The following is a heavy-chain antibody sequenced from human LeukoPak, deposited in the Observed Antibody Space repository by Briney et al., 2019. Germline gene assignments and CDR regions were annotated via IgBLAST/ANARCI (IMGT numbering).Heavy chain of an antibody. V-gene: IGHV3-30*18. CDR2: ISYDGSTK. Sequence: GGSLRLSCAASGFFFSSYGMHWVRHAPGKGLEWVAAISYDGSTKYYADSVKGRFTISRDNSKNTLYLQMNSLRAEDTALYYCAKGRNSNWYYFDYWGQGTLVAVSS. CDR3: AKGRNSNWYYFDY. CDR1: GFFFSSYG. J-gene: IGHJ4*02. D-gene: IGHD6-13*01.